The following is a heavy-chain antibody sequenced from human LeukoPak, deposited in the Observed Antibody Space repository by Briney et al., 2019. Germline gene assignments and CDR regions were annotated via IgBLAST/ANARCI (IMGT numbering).Heavy chain of an antibody. D-gene: IGHD6-13*01. Sequence: GGSLRLSCAASGFTFSSYATSWVRQAPGKGLEWVSAISGSGGSTYYADSVKGRFTISRDNAKNSLYLQMNSLRAEDTAVYYCARGGSWSYWGQGTLVTVSS. CDR3: ARGGSWSY. V-gene: IGHV3-23*01. CDR2: ISGSGGST. J-gene: IGHJ4*02. CDR1: GFTFSSYA.